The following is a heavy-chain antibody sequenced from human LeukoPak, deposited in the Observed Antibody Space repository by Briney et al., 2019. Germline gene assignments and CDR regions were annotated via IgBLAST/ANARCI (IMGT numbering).Heavy chain of an antibody. CDR3: VGGLGDY. J-gene: IGHJ4*02. CDR1: GFIFTNYW. V-gene: IGHV3-74*01. D-gene: IGHD1-26*01. CDR2: IDSDGKII. Sequence: GGSLRLSCAASGFIFTNYWMHWVRQAPGKGLVWVARIDSDGKIITYADSVKGRFTISRDNAENTLYLQMSSLRVDDTAVYYCVGGLGDYWGQGTLVTVSS.